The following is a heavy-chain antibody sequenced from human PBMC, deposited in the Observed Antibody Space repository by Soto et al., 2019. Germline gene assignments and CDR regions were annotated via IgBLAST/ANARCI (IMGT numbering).Heavy chain of an antibody. V-gene: IGHV3-7*04. Sequence: GGSLRLSCAASGFTFNSYWMTWVRQAPGKGLEWVANIKEDGSAKYYVDSVRGRFTISTDNAKNSLYLQMNSLRAEDTAAYSCVTDQGYFAFNYWGQRHPVTVSS. J-gene: IGHJ4*02. CDR2: IKEDGSAK. D-gene: IGHD3-9*01. CDR3: VTDQGYFAFNY. CDR1: GFTFNSYW.